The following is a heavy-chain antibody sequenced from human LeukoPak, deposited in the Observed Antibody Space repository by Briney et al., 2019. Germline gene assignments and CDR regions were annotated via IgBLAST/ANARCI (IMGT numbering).Heavy chain of an antibody. CDR2: ISGSGGST. D-gene: IGHD2-2*01. J-gene: IGHJ3*02. V-gene: IGHV3-23*01. CDR3: TRDQRKYCSRTTCFVFDI. CDR1: GFTFSSYA. Sequence: PGGSLRLSCAASGFTFSSYAMSWVRQAPGKGLGWASAISGSGGSTYCADSVKGRFTISRDNSKNTLYLQMNSLRVEDTAVYYCTRDQRKYCSRTTCFVFDIWGQGTVVSVSS.